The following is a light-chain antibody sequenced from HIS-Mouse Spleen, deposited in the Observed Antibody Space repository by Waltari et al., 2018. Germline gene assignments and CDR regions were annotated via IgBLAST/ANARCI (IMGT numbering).Light chain of an antibody. V-gene: IGLV3-10*01. CDR3: YSTDSSGNHRI. J-gene: IGLJ1*01. Sequence: SYELTQPPPVSVSPGQTARITCPGDELPTKYAYWYQQKSGQAPVLVIYEDSKRPSGIPERFSGSSSGTMATLTISGAQVEDEADYYCYSTDSSGNHRIFGTGTKVTVL. CDR1: ELPTKY. CDR2: EDS.